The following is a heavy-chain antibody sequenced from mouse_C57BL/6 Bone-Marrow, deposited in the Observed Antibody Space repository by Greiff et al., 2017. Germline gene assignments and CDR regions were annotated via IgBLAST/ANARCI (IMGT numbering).Heavy chain of an antibody. D-gene: IGHD2-4*01. V-gene: IGHV1-82*01. CDR3: ASEWDYDELAN. CDR2: IYPGDGDT. Sequence: QVQLQQSGPELVKPGASVKISCKASGYAFSSSWMNWVKQRPGKGLEWIGRIYPGDGDTNYNGKFKGKATLTADKSSSTAYMQLSSLTSEDSAVYYCASEWDYDELANWGQGTTLTVSS. CDR1: GYAFSSSW. J-gene: IGHJ2*01.